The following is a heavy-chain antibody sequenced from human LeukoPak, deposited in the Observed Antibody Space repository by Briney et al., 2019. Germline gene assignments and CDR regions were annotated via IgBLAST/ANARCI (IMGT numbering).Heavy chain of an antibody. CDR3: ARESSGSYPGDDYGMDV. D-gene: IGHD1-26*01. V-gene: IGHV3-33*01. CDR1: GFTFSSYG. Sequence: PGGSLKLSCAASGFTFSSYGMHWVRQAPGKGLEWVAVIWYDGSNKYYAESVKDRFTISRDNSKSTLYLQMNSLRAEDTAVYYCARESSGSYPGDDYGMDVWGQGTTVTVSS. CDR2: IWYDGSNK. J-gene: IGHJ6*02.